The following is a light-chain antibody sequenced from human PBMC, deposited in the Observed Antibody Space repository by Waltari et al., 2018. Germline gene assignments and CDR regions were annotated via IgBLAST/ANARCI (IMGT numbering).Light chain of an antibody. CDR3: CSYANSSPRLV. J-gene: IGLJ2*01. V-gene: IGLV2-23*02. CDR1: SSNVGSYDL. Sequence: QSALTQPASVSGSLGQSITISCTGSSSNVGSYDLVSWYQHHPGEAPKLLIYEVVKRPSGVSNRFSGSKSVNAASLTISGLQAEDEATYYGCSYANSSPRLVFGGGTELAVL. CDR2: EVV.